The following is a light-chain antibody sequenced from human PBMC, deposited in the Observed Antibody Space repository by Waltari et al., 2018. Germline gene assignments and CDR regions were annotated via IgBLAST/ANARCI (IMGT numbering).Light chain of an antibody. Sequence: QSVLTQPASVSGSPGQTITISCTGTSSDGGDYYYVSWYQQHPGTAPKVLIYDVRKRPSGFSKRFSGSKSGNTAFLTISGLQPEDEADYYCNSYTDTTWVFGGGTKLTVL. J-gene: IGLJ3*02. CDR1: SSDGGDYYY. CDR3: NSYTDTTWV. CDR2: DVR. V-gene: IGLV2-14*03.